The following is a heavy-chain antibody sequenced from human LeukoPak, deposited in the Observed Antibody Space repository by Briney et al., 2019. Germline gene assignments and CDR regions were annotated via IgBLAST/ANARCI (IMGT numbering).Heavy chain of an antibody. Sequence: PSETLSLTCTVSGGSISSYCWSWIRQPPGKGLGWIGYIYYSGSTNYNPSLKSRVTISVDTSKNQFSLKLSSVTAADPAVYYCARTYYYASGAFDIWGQGTMVTVSP. CDR1: GGSISSYC. CDR3: ARTYYYASGAFDI. J-gene: IGHJ3*02. D-gene: IGHD3-10*01. V-gene: IGHV4-59*01. CDR2: IYYSGST.